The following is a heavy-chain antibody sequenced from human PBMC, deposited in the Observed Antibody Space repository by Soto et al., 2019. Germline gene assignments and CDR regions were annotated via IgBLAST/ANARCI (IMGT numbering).Heavy chain of an antibody. D-gene: IGHD3-22*01. CDR2: ISSNGGST. J-gene: IGHJ6*02. V-gene: IGHV3-64D*08. Sequence: GGSLRLSCSASGFTFSSYAMHWVRQAPGKGLEYVSAISSNGGSTYYADSVKGRFTISRDNSKNTLYLQMSSLRAEDTAVYYCVKDTLSNYYDSSGYLPYGMDVWGQGTTVTVSS. CDR3: VKDTLSNYYDSSGYLPYGMDV. CDR1: GFTFSSYA.